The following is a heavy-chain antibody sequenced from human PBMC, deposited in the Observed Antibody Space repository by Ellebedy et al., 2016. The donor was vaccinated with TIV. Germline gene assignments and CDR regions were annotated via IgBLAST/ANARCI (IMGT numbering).Heavy chain of an antibody. Sequence: GGSLRLSXAVSGFTLSDYYMSWIRQAPGKGLEWAAYISDGGTIVSYTDSVKGRFTISRDSSRDSLYLHMRSLRAEDTAVYYCARARIDSQDYYYGMGVWGQGTTVTVSS. CDR1: GFTLSDYY. CDR2: ISDGGTIV. D-gene: IGHD2/OR15-2a*01. CDR3: ARARIDSQDYYYGMGV. J-gene: IGHJ6*01. V-gene: IGHV3-11*01.